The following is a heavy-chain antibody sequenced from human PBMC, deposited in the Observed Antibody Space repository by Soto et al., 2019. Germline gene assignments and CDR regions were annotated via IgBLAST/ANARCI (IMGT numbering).Heavy chain of an antibody. CDR2: IYHSGST. CDR1: SGSISSSNW. CDR3: AGGITVAGPSRDGFDI. J-gene: IGHJ3*02. V-gene: IGHV4-4*02. Sequence: QVQLQESGPGLVKPSGTLSLTCAVSSGSISSSNWWSWVRQPPGKGLEWIGEIYHSGSTNYNPSLKSRVTISVDKSTNQFSLKLSSVTAADAAVYYCAGGITVAGPSRDGFDIWGQGTMVTVSS. D-gene: IGHD6-19*01.